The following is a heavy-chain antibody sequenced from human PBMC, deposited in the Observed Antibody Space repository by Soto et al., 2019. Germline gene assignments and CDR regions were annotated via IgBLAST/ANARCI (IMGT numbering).Heavy chain of an antibody. CDR1: GGSISSSSYY. CDR2: IYYSGST. D-gene: IGHD6-6*01. Sequence: QLQLQESGPGLVKPSETLSPTCTVSGGSISSSSYYWGWIRQPPGKGLEWIGSIYYSGSTYYNPSLKSRVTISVDTSKNQFSLKLSSVTAADTAVYYCARPIAARQWGFDYWGQGTLVTVSS. CDR3: ARPIAARQWGFDY. V-gene: IGHV4-39*01. J-gene: IGHJ4*02.